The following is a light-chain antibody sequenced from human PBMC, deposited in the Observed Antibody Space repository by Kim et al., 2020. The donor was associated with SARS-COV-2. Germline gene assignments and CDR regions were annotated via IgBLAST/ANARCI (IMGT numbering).Light chain of an antibody. CDR2: GAS. J-gene: IGKJ1*01. CDR1: QSVSSSY. CDR3: QHSYT. Sequence: TLSFSPGERATRSCRASQSVSSSYLAWYQQKPGQAPRLLIYGASSRATGIPDRFSGSGSGTDFTLTISRLEPEDFAVYYCQHSYTFGQGTKVDIK. V-gene: IGKV3-20*01.